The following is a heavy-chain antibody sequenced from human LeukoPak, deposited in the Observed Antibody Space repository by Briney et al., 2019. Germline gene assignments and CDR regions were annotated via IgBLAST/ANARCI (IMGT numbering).Heavy chain of an antibody. V-gene: IGHV3-23*01. CDR2: ISGSGANT. CDR3: ARDPNGDYVGTFDF. Sequence: GGSLRLSCAASGFTFSSYAMSWVRQAPRKGLEWVSAISGSGANTQYAASVQGRFIISRDNSKNTSYLQMNSLRAEDTAIYYCARDPNGDYVGTFDFWGQGTLVTVSS. J-gene: IGHJ4*03. D-gene: IGHD4-17*01. CDR1: GFTFSSYA.